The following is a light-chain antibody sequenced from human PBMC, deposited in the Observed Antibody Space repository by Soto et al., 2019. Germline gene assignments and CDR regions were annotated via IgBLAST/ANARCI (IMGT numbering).Light chain of an antibody. V-gene: IGKV1-5*01. J-gene: IGKJ1*01. CDR3: KQYNSYWT. Sequence: DLQMTQPPSTLSSSLGDRVTITCRASQSISSWLAWYQQKPGKAPKLLIYDASSLESGVQSRFSGSGSGTEFTLTISSLQPDDFATYYCKQYNSYWTCGQGTKVDIK. CDR2: DAS. CDR1: QSISSW.